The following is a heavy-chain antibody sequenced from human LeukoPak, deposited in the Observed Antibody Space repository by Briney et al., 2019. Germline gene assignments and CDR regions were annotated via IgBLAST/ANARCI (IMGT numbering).Heavy chain of an antibody. CDR1: GGSFSGYY. V-gene: IGHV4-34*01. J-gene: IGHJ4*02. CDR2: INHSGST. CDR3: ARAKGFSASPDY. Sequence: PSETLSLTCAVYGGSFSGYYWSWIRQPPGKGLEWIGEINHSGSTNYNPSLKSRVTISVDTSKNQFSLKLSSVTAADTAVYYYARAKGFSASPDYWGQGTLVTVSS. D-gene: IGHD2/OR15-2a*01.